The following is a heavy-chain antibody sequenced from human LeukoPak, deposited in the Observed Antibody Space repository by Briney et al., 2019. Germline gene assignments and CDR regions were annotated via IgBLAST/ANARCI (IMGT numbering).Heavy chain of an antibody. CDR2: IYHSGST. Sequence: SETLSLTCTVSGGSISSSNWWSWVRQPPGKGLEWIGEIYHSGSTNYNPSLKSRVTISVDKSKNQFSLKLSSVTAADTAVYYCARGDDYGDYGPRSRWFDPWGQGTLVTVSS. J-gene: IGHJ5*02. V-gene: IGHV4-4*02. D-gene: IGHD4-17*01. CDR1: GGSISSSNW. CDR3: ARGDDYGDYGPRSRWFDP.